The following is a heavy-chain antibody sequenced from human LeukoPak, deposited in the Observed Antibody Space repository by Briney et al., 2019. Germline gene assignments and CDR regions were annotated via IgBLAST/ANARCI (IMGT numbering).Heavy chain of an antibody. Sequence: GGSLRLFCAAPGLTFNNHAMSWVRQPPGKGLEWVSGINGNGASTYYSDSVKGPFTISRDNSKNTLYLQMSSLRAEDTAIYYCAKDQGYSYYYLDYGGQGTLVTVSS. CDR1: GLTFNNHA. V-gene: IGHV3-23*01. CDR2: INGNGAST. J-gene: IGHJ4*02. CDR3: AKDQGYSYYYLDY. D-gene: IGHD5-18*01.